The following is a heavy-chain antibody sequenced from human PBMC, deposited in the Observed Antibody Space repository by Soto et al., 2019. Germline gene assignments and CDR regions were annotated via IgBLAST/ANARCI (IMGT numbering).Heavy chain of an antibody. CDR3: ARRTVGWYFDL. CDR1: GFTFSIYA. J-gene: IGHJ2*01. D-gene: IGHD4-17*01. CDR2: ISGSGGST. V-gene: IGHV3-23*01. Sequence: EVQLLESGGGLVQPGGSLRLSCAASGFTFSIYAMNWVRQAPGKGLEWVSVISGSGGSTYYADSVKGRFTISRDNSKNTLYLQMNSLRAEDTAVYYCARRTVGWYFDLWGRVTLVTVSS.